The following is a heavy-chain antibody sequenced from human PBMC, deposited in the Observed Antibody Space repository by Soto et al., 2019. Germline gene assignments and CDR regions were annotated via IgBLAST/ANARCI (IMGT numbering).Heavy chain of an antibody. CDR1: GYSFTSYW. J-gene: IGHJ6*02. CDR2: IDPSDSYT. Sequence: GESLKISCKGSGYSFTSYWISWVRQMPGKGLEWMGRIDPSDSYTNYSPSFQGHVTISADKSISTAYLQWSSLKASDTAMYYCLAVAAACRYHYYLLAVWGQGTTVPVSS. D-gene: IGHD6-13*01. V-gene: IGHV5-10-1*01. CDR3: LAVAAACRYHYYLLAV.